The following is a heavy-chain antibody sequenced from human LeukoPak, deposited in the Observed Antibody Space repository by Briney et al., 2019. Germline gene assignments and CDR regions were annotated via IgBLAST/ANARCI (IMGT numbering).Heavy chain of an antibody. D-gene: IGHD1-26*01. Sequence: PSETLSLTCTVSGGSISSYYWSWIRQPPGKGLEWIGYIYYSGSTNYNPSLKGRVTISVDTSKNQFSLKLSSVTAADTAVYYCARRLSGWEGYYYYGMDVWGQGTTVTVSS. CDR2: IYYSGST. J-gene: IGHJ6*02. V-gene: IGHV4-59*08. CDR3: ARRLSGWEGYYYYGMDV. CDR1: GGSISSYY.